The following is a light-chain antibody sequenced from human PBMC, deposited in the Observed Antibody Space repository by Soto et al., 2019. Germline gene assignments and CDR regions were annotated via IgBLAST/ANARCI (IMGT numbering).Light chain of an antibody. Sequence: QSVLTQPPSVSGAPGQRVTISCTGSSSNIGAGHDVHWYQQIPETAPKLLVSANTNRPSGVPDRFSGSNSGTSASLSITGLPAGDEADYYCQSFDSNLDGWVFGGGTKVTLL. J-gene: IGLJ3*02. V-gene: IGLV1-40*01. CDR3: QSFDSNLDGWV. CDR1: SSNIGAGHD. CDR2: ANT.